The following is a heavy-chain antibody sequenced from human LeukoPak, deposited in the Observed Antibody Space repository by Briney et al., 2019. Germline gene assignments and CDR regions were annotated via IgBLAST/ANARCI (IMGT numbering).Heavy chain of an antibody. J-gene: IGHJ4*02. V-gene: IGHV3-23*01. Sequence: GGSLRLSCAASGFTFSSYAMSWVRQAPGKGLEWVSAISGSGGSTYYADSVKGRFTISRDNSKNTLYLQMNSLRAEDTAVYYCAKDSSITIFGVAPIYFDYWGQGTLVTVSS. D-gene: IGHD3-3*01. CDR3: AKDSSITIFGVAPIYFDY. CDR1: GFTFSSYA. CDR2: ISGSGGST.